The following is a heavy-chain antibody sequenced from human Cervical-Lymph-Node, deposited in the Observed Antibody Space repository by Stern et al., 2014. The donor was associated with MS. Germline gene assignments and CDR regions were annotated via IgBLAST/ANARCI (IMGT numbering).Heavy chain of an antibody. D-gene: IGHD3-16*01. CDR2: ISYDETNK. CDR1: GFTFSSYG. Sequence: VQLGESGGGVVQPGRSLRLSCAASGFTFSSYGMHWLRQAPGKGLEWVAVISYDETNKYYGDSVKGRFSISRDNSKNTLFLQLNSLRPEDTAVYYCAKDSRGLPRSYYYFDFWGRGTLVTVSS. CDR3: AKDSRGLPRSYYYFDF. J-gene: IGHJ2*01. V-gene: IGHV3-30*18.